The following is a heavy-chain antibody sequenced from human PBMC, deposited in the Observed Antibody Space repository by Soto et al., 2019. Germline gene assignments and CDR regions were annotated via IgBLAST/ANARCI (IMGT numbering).Heavy chain of an antibody. D-gene: IGHD3-16*01. CDR3: ARDGGQTVVDA. V-gene: IGHV1-18*01. J-gene: IGHJ5*02. CDR2: ISGYNGNT. Sequence: QVQLVQSGAEVRKPGASVKVSCKASGYTFSTHGISWLLQAPGQGLEWMGWISGYNGNTKYAQKLQGRVTMTTDTSTSTAYMELRSLTSDDTAVYYCARDGGQTVVDAWGQGTLVTVSS. CDR1: GYTFSTHG.